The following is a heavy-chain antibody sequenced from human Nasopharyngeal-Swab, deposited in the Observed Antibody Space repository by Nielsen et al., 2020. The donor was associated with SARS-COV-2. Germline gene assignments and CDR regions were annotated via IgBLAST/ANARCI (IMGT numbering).Heavy chain of an antibody. V-gene: IGHV4-39*01. CDR3: VRREYSNRLDP. D-gene: IGHD2/OR15-2a*01. J-gene: IGHJ5*02. CDR1: GGSMSGSGYH. CDR2: IHYGGGT. Sequence: SETLSLTCTVAGGSMSGSGYHWGWIRQPPGKGLEWIGSIHYGGGTYYSPSLSRRVTPAVDASRNQFSLTLTSVTAADTALYYCVRREYSNRLDPWGQGTLVTVSS.